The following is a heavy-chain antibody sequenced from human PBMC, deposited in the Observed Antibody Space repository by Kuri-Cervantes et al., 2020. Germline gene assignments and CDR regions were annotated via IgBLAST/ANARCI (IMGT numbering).Heavy chain of an antibody. V-gene: IGHV3-30*03. Sequence: GESLKISCAASGFTFDDYAMHWVRQAPGKGLEWVAVISYDGSNKYYADSVKGRFTISRDNSKNTLYLQMNSLRAEDTAVYYCARTFYYYDSSGYYYWGQGTLVTVSS. D-gene: IGHD3-22*01. J-gene: IGHJ4*02. CDR2: ISYDGSNK. CDR3: ARTFYYYDSSGYYY. CDR1: GFTFDDYA.